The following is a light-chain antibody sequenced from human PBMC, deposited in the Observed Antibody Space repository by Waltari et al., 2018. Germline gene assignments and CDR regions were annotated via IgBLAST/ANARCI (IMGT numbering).Light chain of an antibody. CDR2: DVS. J-gene: IGLJ1*01. CDR1: SSDVGGSNF. Sequence: QSALTQPASASGSPGQSITLSCTRTSSDVGGSNFVSWYQQHPGQAPNLMIYDVSKRPSGVSNRFSGSKSGNTASLTISGLQAEDEADYYCSSYTIGSFYVFGTGTKVTVL. CDR3: SSYTIGSFYV. V-gene: IGLV2-14*01.